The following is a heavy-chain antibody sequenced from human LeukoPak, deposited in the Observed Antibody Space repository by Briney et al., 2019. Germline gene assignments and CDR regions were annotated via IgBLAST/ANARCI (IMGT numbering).Heavy chain of an antibody. V-gene: IGHV4-30-4*01. Sequence: SQTLSLTCTVSGGSISSGDYYWSWIRQPPGKGLEYIGYINFSGNTSYNPSLKGRLTISVVTSKNQFSLKLSSVTAADTAVYYCASAPVGYCSGGTCKRYFDYWGQGTLVTVSS. D-gene: IGHD2-15*01. CDR3: ASAPVGYCSGGTCKRYFDY. CDR1: GGSISSGDYY. J-gene: IGHJ4*02. CDR2: INFSGNT.